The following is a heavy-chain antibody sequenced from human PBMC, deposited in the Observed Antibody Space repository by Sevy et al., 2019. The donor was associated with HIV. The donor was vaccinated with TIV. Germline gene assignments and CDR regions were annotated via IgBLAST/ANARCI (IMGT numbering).Heavy chain of an antibody. Sequence: SETLSLTCTVSGGSISSYYWSWIRQPPGKGLEWIGYIYYSGSTNYNPSLKSRVTISVDTSKNQFSLKLSSVTAADTAWYYCAGFGSGNYYDSSGYYSRPFDYWGQGTLVTVSS. D-gene: IGHD3-22*01. CDR1: GGSISSYY. V-gene: IGHV4-59*01. J-gene: IGHJ4*02. CDR3: AGFGSGNYYDSSGYYSRPFDY. CDR2: IYYSGST.